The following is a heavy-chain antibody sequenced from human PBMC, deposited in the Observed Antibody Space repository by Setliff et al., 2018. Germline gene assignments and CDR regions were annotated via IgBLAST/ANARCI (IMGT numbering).Heavy chain of an antibody. J-gene: IGHJ3*02. CDR3: ARDVFPYHYEGAFDI. CDR2: ISAYNGNT. Sequence: ASVKVSCKASGYTFTSYGISWVRQAPGQGLEWMGWISAYNGNTNYAQKLQGRVTMTTDTSTSTAYMELRSLRSDDTAVYYCARDVFPYHYEGAFDIWGQGAMVTVSS. V-gene: IGHV1-18*01. CDR1: GYTFTSYG. D-gene: IGHD3-22*01.